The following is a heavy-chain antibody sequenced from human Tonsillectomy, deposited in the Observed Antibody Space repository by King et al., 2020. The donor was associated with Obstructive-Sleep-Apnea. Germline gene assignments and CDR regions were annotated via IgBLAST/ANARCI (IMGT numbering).Heavy chain of an antibody. D-gene: IGHD3-9*01. V-gene: IGHV4-34*01. CDR2: INHSGST. CDR3: ARGPAFLTGLSSCAFDI. CDR1: GGSFSGYY. J-gene: IGHJ3*02. Sequence: VQLQQWGAGLLKPSETLSLTCAVYGGSFSGYYWSWIRQPPGKGLEWIGEINHSGSTNYNPSLKSRVTISVDTSKNQFSLKLSSLTAADTAVYYCARGPAFLTGLSSCAFDIWGQGTMVTVSS.